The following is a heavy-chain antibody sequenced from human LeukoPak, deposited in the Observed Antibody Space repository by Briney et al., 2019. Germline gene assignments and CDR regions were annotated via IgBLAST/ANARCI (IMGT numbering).Heavy chain of an antibody. CDR2: ISAYNGNT. J-gene: IGHJ4*02. CDR1: GYTFTSYA. CDR3: ARDHEAAAGKQFDY. D-gene: IGHD6-13*01. Sequence: ASVKVSCKASGYTFTSYAMNWVRQAPGQGLEWMGWISAYNGNTNYAQKLQGRVTMTTDTSTSTAYMELRSLRSDDTAVYYCARDHEAAAGKQFDYWGQGTLVTVSS. V-gene: IGHV1-18*01.